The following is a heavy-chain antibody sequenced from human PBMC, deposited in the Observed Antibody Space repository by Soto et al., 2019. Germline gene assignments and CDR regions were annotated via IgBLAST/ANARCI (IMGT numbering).Heavy chain of an antibody. V-gene: IGHV4-31*03. CDR1: GGSISSGGYY. CDR2: IYYSGST. J-gene: IGHJ4*02. CDR3: ARTMGYCSGGSGPYFDY. D-gene: IGHD2-15*01. Sequence: QVQLQESGPGLMKPSQTLSLTCTVSGGSISSGGYYWSWIRQHPGKGLEWIGYIYYSGSTYYNPSLKSRVTISVDTSKNQFSLKLSSVTAADTAVYYCARTMGYCSGGSGPYFDYWGQGTLVTVSS.